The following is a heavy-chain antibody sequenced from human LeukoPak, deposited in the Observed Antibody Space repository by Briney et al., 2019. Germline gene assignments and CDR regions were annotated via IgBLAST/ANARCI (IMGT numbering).Heavy chain of an antibody. CDR3: ARGYSSSWYTNADYYMDV. Sequence: GGSLRLSCAASGFTFSSYWMSWVRQAPGKGLEWVANIKQDGSEKYYVDSVKGRFTISRDNAKNSLYLQMNSLRAEDTAVYYCARGYSSSWYTNADYYMDVWGKGTTVTVSS. V-gene: IGHV3-7*01. J-gene: IGHJ6*03. D-gene: IGHD6-13*01. CDR2: IKQDGSEK. CDR1: GFTFSSYW.